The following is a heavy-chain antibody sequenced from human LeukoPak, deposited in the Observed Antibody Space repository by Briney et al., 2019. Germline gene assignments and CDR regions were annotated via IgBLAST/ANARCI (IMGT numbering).Heavy chain of an antibody. V-gene: IGHV3-48*01. D-gene: IGHD5-18*01. CDR2: ISSSSSTI. CDR1: GFTLSTYA. Sequence: GGSLRLSCAASGFTLSTYAMSWVRQTPGKGLEWVSYISSSSSTIYYADSVKGRFTISRDNAKNSLCLQMNSLRAEDTAVYYCARSRGYSYGSFDYWGQGTLVTVSS. J-gene: IGHJ4*02. CDR3: ARSRGYSYGSFDY.